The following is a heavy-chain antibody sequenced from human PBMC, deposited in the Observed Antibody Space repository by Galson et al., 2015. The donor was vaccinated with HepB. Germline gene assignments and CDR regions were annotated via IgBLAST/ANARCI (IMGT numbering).Heavy chain of an antibody. V-gene: IGHV1-24*01. J-gene: IGHJ4*02. Sequence: SVKVSCKVSGYTLTELSMHWVRQAPGKGLEWMGGFDPEDGETIYAQKFQGRVTMTEDTSTDTAYMELSSLRSEDTAVYYCATGLLWFGELLYEMVYWGQGTLVTVSS. CDR1: GYTLTELS. CDR3: ATGLLWFGELLYEMVY. CDR2: FDPEDGET. D-gene: IGHD3-10*01.